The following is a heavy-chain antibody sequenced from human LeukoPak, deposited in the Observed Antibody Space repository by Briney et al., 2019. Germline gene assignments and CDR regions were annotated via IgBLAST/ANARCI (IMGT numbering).Heavy chain of an antibody. CDR3: ARDQLYYFDY. D-gene: IGHD1-1*01. CDR2: INPNSGGT. V-gene: IGHV1-2*02. J-gene: IGHJ4*02. CDR1: GYTFTGYY. Sequence: ASVKVSCRASGYTFTGYYMHWVRQAPGQGLEWMGWINPNSGGTNYAQKFQGRVTMTRDTSISTAYMELSRLRPDDTAVYYCARDQLYYFDYWGQGTLVTVSS.